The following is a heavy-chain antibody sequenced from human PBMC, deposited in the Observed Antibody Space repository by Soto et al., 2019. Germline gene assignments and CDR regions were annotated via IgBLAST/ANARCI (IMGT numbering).Heavy chain of an antibody. CDR2: INTDGSAT. Sequence: EVQLVESGGGLVQPGGSLRLSCAASGFTFSSYWMHWVRQVPGKGLVWVSRINTDGSATNYADSVKGRFTVSRDNAKNTQYLKMNSLRAEDTAVYYCARDGEGYWGQGTLVTVSS. V-gene: IGHV3-74*01. J-gene: IGHJ4*02. CDR1: GFTFSSYW. D-gene: IGHD2-21*01. CDR3: ARDGEGY.